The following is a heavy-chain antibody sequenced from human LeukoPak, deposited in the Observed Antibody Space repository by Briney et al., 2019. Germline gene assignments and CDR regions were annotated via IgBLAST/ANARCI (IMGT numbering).Heavy chain of an antibody. V-gene: IGHV4-34*01. CDR3: ARALHMAHREIRYSSSWYDHYYYYMDV. Sequence: SETLSLTCAVYGGSFSGYYWSWIRQPPGKGLEWIGEINHSGSTNYNPSLKSRVTKSVDTSKNKLSLKLSSVTAAETAVYYCARALHMAHREIRYSSSWYDHYYYYMDVWGKGTTVTVSS. J-gene: IGHJ6*03. CDR1: GGSFSGYY. CDR2: INHSGST. D-gene: IGHD6-13*01.